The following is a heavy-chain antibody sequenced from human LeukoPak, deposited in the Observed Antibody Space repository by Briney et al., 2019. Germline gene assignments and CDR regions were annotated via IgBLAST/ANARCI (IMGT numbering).Heavy chain of an antibody. CDR3: ARAVGPFDY. D-gene: IGHD3-16*01. CDR2: IWPDGSYK. Sequence: GGSLRLSCATSGFTFSTYGIHWVRQAPGKGLEWVASIWPDGSYKYYADSVKGRFTISRDNSKNTVYLQMNTLRDEDTAVYYCARAVGPFDYWGQGTLVTVSS. V-gene: IGHV3-33*01. J-gene: IGHJ4*02. CDR1: GFTFSTYG.